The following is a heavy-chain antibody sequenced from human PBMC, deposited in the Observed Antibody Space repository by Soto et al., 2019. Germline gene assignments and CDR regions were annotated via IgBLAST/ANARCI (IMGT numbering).Heavy chain of an antibody. CDR1: GGSISSGSYY. V-gene: IGHV4-39*01. CDR3: ARHLGAVLLDY. CDR2: IYFAGSA. J-gene: IGHJ4*02. Sequence: QLQLQESGPGLVKPSDTLSLTCTVSGGSISSGSYYWGWVRQPPGKGLEWIGSIYFAGSAYYNPSLKSRVTISVDTSTNPFYLNLYSVTAADTAVYYCARHLGAVLLDYWGQGTLVTVSS. D-gene: IGHD6-19*01.